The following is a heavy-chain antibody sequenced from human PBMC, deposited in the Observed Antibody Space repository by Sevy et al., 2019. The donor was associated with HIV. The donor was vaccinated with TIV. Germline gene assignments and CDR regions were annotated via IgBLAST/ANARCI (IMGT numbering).Heavy chain of an antibody. Sequence: GGSLRLSCAASGFTFSSYSMNWVRQAPGKGLEWVSSISSSSYIYYADSVKGRFTISRDNAKNSLYLQMNSLRAEDTAVYYCARELTTAVTAKGNYYYGMDVWGQGTTVTVSS. CDR3: ARELTTAVTAKGNYYYGMDV. CDR1: GFTFSSYS. D-gene: IGHD4-17*01. CDR2: ISSSSYI. J-gene: IGHJ6*02. V-gene: IGHV3-21*01.